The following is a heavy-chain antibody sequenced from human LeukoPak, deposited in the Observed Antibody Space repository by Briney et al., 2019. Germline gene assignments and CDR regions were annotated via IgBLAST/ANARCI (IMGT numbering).Heavy chain of an antibody. CDR2: ISGSGGST. CDR1: GFTFSSYA. V-gene: IGHV3-23*01. Sequence: GGSLRLSCAASGFTFSSYAMSWVRQAPGKGLEWVSAISGSGGSTYYADSVKGRFTISRDNSKNTLYLQMNSRRAEDTAVYYGARESIAVAGAPFDYWGQGTLVTVSS. D-gene: IGHD6-19*01. CDR3: ARESIAVAGAPFDY. J-gene: IGHJ4*02.